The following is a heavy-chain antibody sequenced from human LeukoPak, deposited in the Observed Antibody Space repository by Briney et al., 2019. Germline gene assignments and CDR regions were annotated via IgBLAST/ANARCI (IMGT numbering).Heavy chain of an antibody. V-gene: IGHV3-11*03. Sequence: GGSLRLSCVVSGIPFSDYYMNWIRQAPGKGLEWISYISSSSSYTDYADSGKGRFTISRDNAQNALFLQMNSLRVEDTAVYYCAAGTAADYWGQGTLVTVSS. D-gene: IGHD6-13*01. CDR3: AAGTAADY. J-gene: IGHJ4*02. CDR2: ISSSSSYT. CDR1: GIPFSDYY.